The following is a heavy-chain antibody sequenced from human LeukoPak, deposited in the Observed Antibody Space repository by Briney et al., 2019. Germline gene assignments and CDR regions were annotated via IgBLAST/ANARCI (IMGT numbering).Heavy chain of an antibody. J-gene: IGHJ4*02. D-gene: IGHD6-19*01. CDR3: ARRQWLVAWGFDY. CDR2: IKQDGSEK. Sequence: PGGSLRLSCAASGFTFSSYWMSWVRQAPGKGLEWVANIKQDGSEKYYVDSVKGRFTISRDNAKNSLYLQMNSLRAEDTAVYYCARRQWLVAWGFDYWGQGTLVTVSS. CDR1: GFTFSSYW. V-gene: IGHV3-7*01.